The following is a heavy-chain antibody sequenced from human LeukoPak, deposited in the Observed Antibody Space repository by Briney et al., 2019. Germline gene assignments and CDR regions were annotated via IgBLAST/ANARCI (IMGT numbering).Heavy chain of an antibody. Sequence: SETLSLTCTVSGGSISSYYWSWIRQPAGKGLEWIGRIYTSGSTNYNPSLKSRVTISVDTSKNQFSLKLSSVTAADTAVYYCATQGGYSSSWYAFHYGMDVWGQGTTVTVSS. CDR3: ATQGGYSSSWYAFHYGMDV. CDR1: GGSISSYY. V-gene: IGHV4-4*07. J-gene: IGHJ6*02. D-gene: IGHD6-13*01. CDR2: IYTSGST.